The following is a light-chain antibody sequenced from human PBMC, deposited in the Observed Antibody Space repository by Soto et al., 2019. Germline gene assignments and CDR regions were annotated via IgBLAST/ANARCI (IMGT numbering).Light chain of an antibody. CDR2: ATS. J-gene: IGKJ5*01. CDR1: QDIRKE. V-gene: IGKV1-6*01. Sequence: AIQVTQSPSSLSASVGDRVTITCRTSQDIRKELGWLQQRPGKAPKLLIYATSTLQSGVPSRFSGSGSGTDFTLTISNLQPEDFATYYCLQDYNYPVTFGQGTRLEIK. CDR3: LQDYNYPVT.